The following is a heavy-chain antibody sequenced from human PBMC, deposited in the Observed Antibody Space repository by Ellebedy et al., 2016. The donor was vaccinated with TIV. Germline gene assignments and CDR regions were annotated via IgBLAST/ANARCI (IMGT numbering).Heavy chain of an antibody. CDR1: GGSISSSSYY. CDR2: IFYSGNT. D-gene: IGHD3-3*01. J-gene: IGHJ4*02. Sequence: MPSETLSLTCAVSGGSISSSSYYWGWIRQPPGKGLEWIGCIFYSGNTYYNPSLKSRLTISVDTSKNQFALKLSSVTAADTAVYYCARILRAGSDGDYLDYWGQGTQVTASS. CDR3: ARILRAGSDGDYLDY. V-gene: IGHV4-39*06.